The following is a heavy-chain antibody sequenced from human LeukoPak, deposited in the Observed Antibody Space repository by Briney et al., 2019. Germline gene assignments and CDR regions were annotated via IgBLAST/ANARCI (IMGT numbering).Heavy chain of an antibody. CDR2: ISGSGDNT. CDR3: ARRVLGQQLTFGFDY. V-gene: IGHV3-23*01. J-gene: IGHJ4*02. D-gene: IGHD6-13*01. Sequence: GGTLRLSCAASGFTFSSHGMSWVRQAPGKGLEWVSTISGSGDNTYYADSVKGRFTISRDNSKNTLYLQMNSLRAEDTAVYYCARRVLGQQLTFGFDYWGQGTLSPSPQ. CDR1: GFTFSSHG.